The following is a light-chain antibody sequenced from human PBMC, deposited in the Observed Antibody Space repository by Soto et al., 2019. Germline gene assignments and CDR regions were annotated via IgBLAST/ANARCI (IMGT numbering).Light chain of an antibody. V-gene: IGLV2-14*01. CDR1: SSDVGGYNY. CDR3: SSYTSSSTLV. CDR2: EVN. J-gene: IGLJ2*01. Sequence: QSALTQPASVSGSPGQSITISCTGTSSDVGGYNYVSWYQQHPGKAPKLMIYEVNNRPSGVSNRFSGSKSGKTASLTISGLQDEDEADYYCSSYTSSSTLVFGGGTKLTVL.